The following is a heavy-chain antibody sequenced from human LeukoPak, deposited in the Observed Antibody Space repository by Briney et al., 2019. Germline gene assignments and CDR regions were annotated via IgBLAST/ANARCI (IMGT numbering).Heavy chain of an antibody. V-gene: IGHV4-39*07. CDR2: IYYSGST. D-gene: IGHD2-2*01. J-gene: IGHJ4*02. CDR1: GGSISSSSYY. CDR3: AGGASRYCSSTSCPYFDY. Sequence: SETLSLTCTVSGGSISSSSYYWGWIRQPPGKGLEWIGSIYYSGSTYYNPSLKSRVTISVDTSKNQFSLKLSSVTAADTAVYYCAGGASRYCSSTSCPYFDYWGQGTLVTVSS.